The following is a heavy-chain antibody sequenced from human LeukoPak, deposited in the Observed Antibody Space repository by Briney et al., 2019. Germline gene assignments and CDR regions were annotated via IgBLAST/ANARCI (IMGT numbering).Heavy chain of an antibody. CDR2: ISGSGGST. J-gene: IGHJ4*02. Sequence: GGSLRLSCAASGFTFSSYTMNWVRQAPGKGLEWVSAISGSGGSTYYADSVKGRFTISRDNSMNTLYLQMNSLRAEDTAVYYCAKGVDGSGRPRQGFDYWGQGTLVTVSS. D-gene: IGHD3-10*01. CDR3: AKGVDGSGRPRQGFDY. V-gene: IGHV3-23*01. CDR1: GFTFSSYT.